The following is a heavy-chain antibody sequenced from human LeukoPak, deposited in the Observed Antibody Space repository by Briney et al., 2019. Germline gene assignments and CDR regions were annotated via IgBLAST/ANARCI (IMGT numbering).Heavy chain of an antibody. V-gene: IGHV4-59*12. D-gene: IGHD3-22*01. CDR3: ARDPPYYDSSGTPTYYFDC. Sequence: SETQSLTCTVSGGSISSYYWSWIRQPPGKGLEWIGYIYYSGSTNHNPSLKSRVTISVDTSKNQFSLKLSSVTAADTAVYYCARDPPYYDSSGTPTYYFDCWGQGTLVTVSS. CDR2: IYYSGST. CDR1: GGSISSYY. J-gene: IGHJ4*02.